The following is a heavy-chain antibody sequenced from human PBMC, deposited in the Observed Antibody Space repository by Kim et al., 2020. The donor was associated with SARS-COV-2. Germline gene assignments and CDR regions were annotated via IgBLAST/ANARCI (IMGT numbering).Heavy chain of an antibody. CDR2: INAGNGNT. D-gene: IGHD6-13*01. CDR3: AREGGLAAAGHRLFDY. Sequence: ASVKVSCKASGYTFTSYAMHWVRQAPGQRLEWMGWINAGNGNTKYSQKFQGRVTITRDTSASTAYMELSSLRSEDTAVYYCAREGGLAAAGHRLFDYWGQGTLVTVSS. J-gene: IGHJ4*02. CDR1: GYTFTSYA. V-gene: IGHV1-3*01.